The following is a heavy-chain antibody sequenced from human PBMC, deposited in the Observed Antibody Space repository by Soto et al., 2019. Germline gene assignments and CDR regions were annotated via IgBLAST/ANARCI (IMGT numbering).Heavy chain of an antibody. V-gene: IGHV4-31*03. CDR1: GGSISTGGHY. J-gene: IGHJ5*02. D-gene: IGHD1-1*01. CDR2: ISYSGST. Sequence: PSETLSLTCTVSGGSISTGGHYWNWIRQHPGGGLEWLGFISYSGSTYYNPSLKSRVTISVDTSKNHFSLKLTSVTAADTAVYYCAGEEAVRIERWFATWGQRTLVTVPQ. CDR3: AGEEAVRIERWFAT.